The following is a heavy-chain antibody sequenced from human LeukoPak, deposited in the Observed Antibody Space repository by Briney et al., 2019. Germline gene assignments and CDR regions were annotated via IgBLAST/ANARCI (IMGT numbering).Heavy chain of an antibody. CDR2: ISSSSSYI. D-gene: IGHD3-10*01. J-gene: IGHJ4*02. CDR3: ARVHYGSGSYYQYYFDY. CDR1: GFTLSSYS. Sequence: GGSLRLSCAASGFTLSSYSMNWVRQAPGKGLEWVSSISSSSSYIYYADSVKGRFTISRDNAKNSLYLQMNSLRAEDTAVYYCARVHYGSGSYYQYYFDYWGQGTLVTVSS. V-gene: IGHV3-21*01.